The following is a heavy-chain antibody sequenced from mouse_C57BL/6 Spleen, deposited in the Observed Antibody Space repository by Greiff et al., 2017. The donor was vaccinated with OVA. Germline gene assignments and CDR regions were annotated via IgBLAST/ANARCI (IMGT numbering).Heavy chain of an antibody. V-gene: IGHV5-4*01. CDR3: ARDSSGYDAMDY. CDR1: GFTFSSYA. D-gene: IGHD3-2*02. CDR2: ISDGGSYT. J-gene: IGHJ4*01. Sequence: EVQLQESGGGLVKPGGSLKLSCAASGFTFSSYAMSWVRQTPEKRLEWVATISDGGSYTYYPDNVKGRFTISRDNAKNNLYLQMSHLKSEDTAMYYCARDSSGYDAMDYWGQGTSVTVSS.